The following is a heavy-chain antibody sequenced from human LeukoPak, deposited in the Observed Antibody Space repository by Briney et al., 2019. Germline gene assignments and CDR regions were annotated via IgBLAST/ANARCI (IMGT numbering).Heavy chain of an antibody. CDR3: ARGSIAANWFDP. Sequence: ASVKVSCKASGDTFTSYDINWVRQATGQGLEWMGWMNPNSGNTGYAQKFQGRVTMTRNTSISTAYMELSSLRSEDTAVYYCARGSIAANWFDPWGQGTLVTVSS. J-gene: IGHJ5*02. V-gene: IGHV1-8*01. CDR1: GDTFTSYD. CDR2: MNPNSGNT. D-gene: IGHD6-6*01.